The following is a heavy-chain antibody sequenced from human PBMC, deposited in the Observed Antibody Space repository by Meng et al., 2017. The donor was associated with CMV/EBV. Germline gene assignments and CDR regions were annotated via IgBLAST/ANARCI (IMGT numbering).Heavy chain of an antibody. CDR1: GLTFSSYA. V-gene: IGHV3-23*01. Sequence: GESLKISCAASGLTFSSYAMSWVRQAPGKGLEWVSAISGSGGSTYYADSVKGRFTISRDNSKNTLYLQMNSLRAEDTAVYYCLPRPAANAEYFQHWGQGTLVTVSS. D-gene: IGHD2-2*01. CDR3: LPRPAANAEYFQH. CDR2: ISGSGGST. J-gene: IGHJ1*01.